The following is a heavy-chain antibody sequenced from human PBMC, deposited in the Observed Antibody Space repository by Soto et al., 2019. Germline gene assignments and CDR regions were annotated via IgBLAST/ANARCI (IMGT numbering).Heavy chain of an antibody. CDR3: AREFEDLTSNFDY. CDR1: GFTFIRYS. V-gene: IGHV3-21*06. J-gene: IGHJ4*02. Sequence: PGGSLILSCAASGFTFIRYSMNWVRQVPGKGLEWVSSISSTTNYIYYGDSMKGRFAISRDNAKNSLYLEMNSLRAEDTAVYYCAREFEDLTSNFDYWGQGTLVTVSS. D-gene: IGHD3-10*01. CDR2: ISSTTNYI.